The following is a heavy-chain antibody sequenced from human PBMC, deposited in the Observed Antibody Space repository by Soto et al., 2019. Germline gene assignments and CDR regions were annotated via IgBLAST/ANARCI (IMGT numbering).Heavy chain of an antibody. CDR1: GYTFTSYG. V-gene: IGHV1-18*01. D-gene: IGHD3-9*01. CDR2: ISAYNGNT. J-gene: IGHJ5*02. CDR3: ARARGITTFLSELDP. Sequence: QVQLVQSGAEVKKPGASVKVSCKASGYTFTSYGISWVRQAPGQGLEWMGWISAYNGNTNYAQKLQGRVTMTTDTSTSTADMELRSLRSDDTAVYYCARARGITTFLSELDPWGQGTLVTVSS.